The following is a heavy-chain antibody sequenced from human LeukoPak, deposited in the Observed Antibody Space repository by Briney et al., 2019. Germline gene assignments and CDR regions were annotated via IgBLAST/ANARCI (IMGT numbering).Heavy chain of an antibody. V-gene: IGHV4-39*01. CDR1: GGSISSSSYY. CDR2: IYYSGST. D-gene: IGHD1-1*01. CDR3: ARHRRVTNWYVDF. J-gene: IGHJ4*02. Sequence: SETLSLTCTVSGGSISSSSYYWGWIRQPPGKGLEWIGSIYYSGSTYYNPSLKSRVTISVDTSKNQFSLKLSSVTAADTAVYYCARHRRVTNWYVDFWGQGTLVTVSS.